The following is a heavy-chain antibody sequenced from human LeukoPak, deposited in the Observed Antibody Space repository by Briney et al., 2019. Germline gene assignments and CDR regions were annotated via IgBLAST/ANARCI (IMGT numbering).Heavy chain of an antibody. CDR3: TGSESYYNKFDN. CDR1: GFMFTSYW. Sequence: PGGSLRLSCAASGFMFTSYWMSWVRQAPGKGLEWVANIKKDGSEKYYVDSVKGRFTISRDNAKNSVYLQMNSLRAEDTAVYYCTGSESYYNKFDNWGQGTLVTVSS. CDR2: IKKDGSEK. V-gene: IGHV3-7*01. J-gene: IGHJ4*02. D-gene: IGHD3-10*01.